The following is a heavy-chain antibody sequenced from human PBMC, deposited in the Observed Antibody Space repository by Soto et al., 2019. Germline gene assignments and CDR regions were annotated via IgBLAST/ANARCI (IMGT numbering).Heavy chain of an antibody. Sequence: SETLSLTCTVSGGSISGYYWGWIRQPPGKGLEWIGHIYYSGDTNYNPSLESRITMSADTSKNQLSLRLSSVTAADTAVYYCARKRSCTSTTCYGMYDYWGQGNLVTVSS. CDR2: IYYSGDT. J-gene: IGHJ4*02. D-gene: IGHD2-2*01. V-gene: IGHV4-59*01. CDR1: GGSISGYY. CDR3: ARKRSCTSTTCYGMYDY.